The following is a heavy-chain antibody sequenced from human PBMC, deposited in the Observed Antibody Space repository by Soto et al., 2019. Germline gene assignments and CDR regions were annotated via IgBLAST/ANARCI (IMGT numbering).Heavy chain of an antibody. Sequence: QVQVVQSGAEVKKPGASVKVSCKASGYSFSTYSMPWVRQAPGPGLEWMGWINGANGNTRYSQKFKDRVSISRDTPASTGYMELSSLRSEDTAVYYCARGKGMEENYYYHGMDVWGPGTTVIVSS. V-gene: IGHV1-3*01. CDR3: ARGKGMEENYYYHGMDV. CDR2: INGANGNT. D-gene: IGHD1-1*01. J-gene: IGHJ6*02. CDR1: GYSFSTYS.